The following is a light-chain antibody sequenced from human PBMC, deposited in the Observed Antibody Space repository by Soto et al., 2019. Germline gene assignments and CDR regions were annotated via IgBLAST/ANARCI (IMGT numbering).Light chain of an antibody. CDR2: AAS. J-gene: IGKJ1*01. V-gene: IGKV1-39*01. Sequence: DILMTQSPATLSVSVGERVTISCRASQSMRTYLAWYQQKPGKAPNLLIHAASSLDSGIPSRFSGSGSGTDFTLTISSLQPEDFAAYYCQQNYSSPRTFGQGTKVEIK. CDR1: QSMRTY. CDR3: QQNYSSPRT.